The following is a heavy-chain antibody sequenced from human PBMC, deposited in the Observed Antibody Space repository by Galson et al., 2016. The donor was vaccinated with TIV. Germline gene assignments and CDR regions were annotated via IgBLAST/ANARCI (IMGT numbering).Heavy chain of an antibody. Sequence: SLRLSCAASGFTFKKYGMAWVRQAPGKGLELVSAINGPGGTTYYADSVKGRFTISRDNAKNTLYLQMNSLSDDDTAVYYCARRALETDRESYYYYGLDVWGQGPTVTVSS. J-gene: IGHJ6*02. D-gene: IGHD1-1*01. CDR1: GFTFKKYG. CDR3: ARRALETDRESYYYYGLDV. V-gene: IGHV3-23*01. CDR2: INGPGGTT.